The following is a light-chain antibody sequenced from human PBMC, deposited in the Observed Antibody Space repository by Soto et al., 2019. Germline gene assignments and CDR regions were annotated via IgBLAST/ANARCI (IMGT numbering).Light chain of an antibody. CDR3: QQYNIYPLT. V-gene: IGKV1D-16*01. J-gene: IGKJ4*01. CDR1: QDINSY. CDR2: AAS. Sequence: DVQMTQSPSSLSASVGDRVTITCRASQDINSYLAWYQQKPRNAPKSLIYAASRLQTGVPSRFSGSESGTDFTLTISNLQPEDSATYYCQQYNIYPLTFGGGTKVEIK.